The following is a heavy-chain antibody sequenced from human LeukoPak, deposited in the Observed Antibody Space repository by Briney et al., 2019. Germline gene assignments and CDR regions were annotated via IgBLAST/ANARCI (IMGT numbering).Heavy chain of an antibody. CDR1: GFSFSTYA. J-gene: IGHJ4*02. CDR2: ISYDESNK. Sequence: PGGSLRLSCVASGFSFSTYAMHWVRQAPGKGLELVALISYDESNKYYADSVKGRFTISRDNSKNTLYLQMNSLGAEDTAVYYCAAQPCSVGRCYLDYWGQGTLVTVSS. D-gene: IGHD2-15*01. CDR3: AAQPCSVGRCYLDY. V-gene: IGHV3-30*04.